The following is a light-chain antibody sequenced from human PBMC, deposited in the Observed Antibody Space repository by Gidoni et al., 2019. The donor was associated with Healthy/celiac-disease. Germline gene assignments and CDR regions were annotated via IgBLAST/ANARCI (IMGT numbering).Light chain of an antibody. CDR1: QSISSY. CDR2: AAS. CDR3: QQSYSTPYT. Sequence: DIQMTQSPPSLSASVGDRVTITCRASQSISSYLNWYQQKPGKAPKLLIYAASSLQSGVPSRFSGSGSGTDFTITISSLQPEDFETYYCQQSYSTPYTFGQGTKLEIK. V-gene: IGKV1-39*01. J-gene: IGKJ2*01.